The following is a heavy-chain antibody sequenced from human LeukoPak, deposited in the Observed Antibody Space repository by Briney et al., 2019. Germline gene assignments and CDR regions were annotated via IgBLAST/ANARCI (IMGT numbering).Heavy chain of an antibody. CDR2: IKQDGSEK. J-gene: IGHJ4*02. V-gene: IGHV3-7*01. CDR3: ARERGTAMVTFDY. Sequence: GGSLRLSCAASGFTFSSYWMSWVRQAPGKGLEWVANIKQDGSEKYYVDSAKGRFTISRDNAKNSLYLQMNSLRAEDTAVYYCARERGTAMVTFDYWGQGTLVTVSS. D-gene: IGHD5-18*01. CDR1: GFTFSSYW.